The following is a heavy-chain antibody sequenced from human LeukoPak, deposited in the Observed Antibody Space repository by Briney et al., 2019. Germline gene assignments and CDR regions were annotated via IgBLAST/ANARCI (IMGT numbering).Heavy chain of an antibody. V-gene: IGHV3-21*01. CDR2: ISSSSSYI. Sequence: GGSLRLSCAASGFTFSSYSMNWVRQAPGKGLGWVSSISSSSSYIYYADSVKGRFTISRDNAKNSLYLQMNSLRAEDTAVYYCARVSPIMDFDYWGQGTLVTVSS. J-gene: IGHJ4*02. CDR3: ARVSPIMDFDY. CDR1: GFTFSSYS. D-gene: IGHD2-2*03.